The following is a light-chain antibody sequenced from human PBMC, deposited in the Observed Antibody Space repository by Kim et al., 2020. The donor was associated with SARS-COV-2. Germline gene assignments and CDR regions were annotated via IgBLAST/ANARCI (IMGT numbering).Light chain of an antibody. CDR1: NIGSKN. V-gene: IGLV3-9*01. J-gene: IGLJ3*02. CDR3: QVWDSSTAWV. CDR2: RDN. Sequence: SYELTQPLSVSVALGQTASITCGGNNIGSKNEHWYQQKPGQAPVLVIYRDNNRPSGIPERFSGSNSGNTATLTISRAQAGDEADYYCQVWDSSTAWVFGGGTQLTVL.